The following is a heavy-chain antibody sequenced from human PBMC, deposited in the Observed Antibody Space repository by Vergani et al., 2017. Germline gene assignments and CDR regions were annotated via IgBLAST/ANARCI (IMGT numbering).Heavy chain of an antibody. V-gene: IGHV3-23*01. CDR3: AKDVYSNYVRIDY. CDR1: GFTFSSYA. D-gene: IGHD4-11*01. J-gene: IGHJ4*02. Sequence: EVQLLESGGGLVQPGGSLRLSCAASGFTFSSYAMSWVRQAPGKGLEWVSATSGSGGSTYYADSVKGRFTISRDNSKNTLYLQMNSLRAEDTAVYYCAKDVYSNYVRIDYWGQGTLVTVSS. CDR2: TSGSGGST.